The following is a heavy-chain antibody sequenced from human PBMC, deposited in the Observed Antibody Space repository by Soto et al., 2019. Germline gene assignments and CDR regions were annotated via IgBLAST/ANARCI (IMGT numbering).Heavy chain of an antibody. CDR2: IWYDGTSK. CDR3: ARDQGVVIIKDH. D-gene: IGHD2-8*01. J-gene: IGHJ4*02. V-gene: IGHV3-33*08. CDR1: GFTFRNHA. Sequence: QVQLVESGGGVVQPGRSLRLSCAASGFTFRNHAMHWVRQAPGKGLEWVGLIWYDGTSKYYADSVKGRFTISRDNSKNTLYLEMNSLRVEDTAIYCCARDQGVVIIKDHWGQGTLVTVSS.